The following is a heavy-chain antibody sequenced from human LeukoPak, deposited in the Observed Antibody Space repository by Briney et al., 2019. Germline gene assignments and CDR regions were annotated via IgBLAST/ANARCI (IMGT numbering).Heavy chain of an antibody. Sequence: GGSLRLSCAASGFTFSNAWMNWVRQAPGKGPEWVGRIKGKIDGETIEYAAPVKGRFTISRDDSKNTLYLQMNSLRAEDTAVYYCAKDAVAGNNYYYYYYMDVWGKGTTVTVSS. D-gene: IGHD6-19*01. CDR1: GFTFSNAW. V-gene: IGHV3-15*01. CDR3: AKDAVAGNNYYYYYYMDV. J-gene: IGHJ6*03. CDR2: IKGKIDGETI.